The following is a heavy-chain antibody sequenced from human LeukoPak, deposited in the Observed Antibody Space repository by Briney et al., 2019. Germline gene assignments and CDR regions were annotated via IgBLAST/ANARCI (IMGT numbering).Heavy chain of an antibody. V-gene: IGHV1-2*02. CDR3: ALKDYIYYYYRDV. CDR1: GYTLTGHY. Sequence: GASVKVSCKASGYTLTGHYMHWVRLAPGDGIEWTGWVYPNSGGTNYAQKFQGKVTMTSDTSTSTAYRELSRLRSDHTAVYYCALKDYIYYYYRDVWGKGTTVTVSS. CDR2: VYPNSGGT. D-gene: IGHD4-11*01. J-gene: IGHJ6*03.